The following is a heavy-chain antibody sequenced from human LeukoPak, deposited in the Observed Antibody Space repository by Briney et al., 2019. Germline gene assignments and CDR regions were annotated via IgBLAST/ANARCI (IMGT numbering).Heavy chain of an antibody. CDR1: GGSISSSSYY. J-gene: IGHJ2*01. Sequence: PSETLSLTCTVSGGSISSSSYYWGWIRQPPGKGLEWIGSIYYSGSTYYNPSLKSRVTISVDTSKNQFSLKLSSVTAADTAVYYCARRDSDWYFDLWGRGTLVTVSS. D-gene: IGHD2-15*01. CDR2: IYYSGST. V-gene: IGHV4-39*01. CDR3: ARRDSDWYFDL.